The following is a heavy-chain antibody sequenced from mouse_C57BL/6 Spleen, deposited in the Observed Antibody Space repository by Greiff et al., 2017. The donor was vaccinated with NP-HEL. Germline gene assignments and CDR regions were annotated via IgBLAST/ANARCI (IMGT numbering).Heavy chain of an antibody. D-gene: IGHD2-2*01. CDR2: IDPSDSYT. V-gene: IGHV1-69*01. CDR1: GYTFTSYW. CDR3: ARCGYDGRVDY. Sequence: VQLQQPGAELVMPGASVKLSCKASGYTFTSYWMHWVKQRPGQGLEWIGEIDPSDSYTNYNQKFKGKSTLTVDKSSSTAYMQLSSLTSEDSAVYYCARCGYDGRVDYWGQGTSVTVSS. J-gene: IGHJ4*01.